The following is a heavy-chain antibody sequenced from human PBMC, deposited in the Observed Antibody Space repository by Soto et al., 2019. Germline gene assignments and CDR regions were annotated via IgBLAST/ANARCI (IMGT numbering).Heavy chain of an antibody. CDR2: INSDGSST. D-gene: IGHD6-6*01. CDR3: ARGPPIAARPEAFDI. J-gene: IGHJ3*02. Sequence: GGSLRLSCAASGFTFSSYWMHWVRQAPGKGLVWVSRINSDGSSTSYADSVKGRFTISRDNAKNTLYLQMNSLRAEDTAVYYCARGPPIAARPEAFDIWGQGTMVTVSS. V-gene: IGHV3-74*01. CDR1: GFTFSSYW.